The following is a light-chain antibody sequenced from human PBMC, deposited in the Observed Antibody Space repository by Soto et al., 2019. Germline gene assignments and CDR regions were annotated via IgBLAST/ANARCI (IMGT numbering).Light chain of an antibody. CDR1: QSISSN. CDR2: EAS. J-gene: IGKJ1*01. Sequence: DIVMTQSPATLSVSPWERATLSWMASQSISSNLAWYQQKPGQAPRLLIYEASTRATGIPARFSGSGSGTEFTLTINSLQSDDFAIYYCQQYTDWPRTFGQGTKVDIK. V-gene: IGKV3-15*01. CDR3: QQYTDWPRT.